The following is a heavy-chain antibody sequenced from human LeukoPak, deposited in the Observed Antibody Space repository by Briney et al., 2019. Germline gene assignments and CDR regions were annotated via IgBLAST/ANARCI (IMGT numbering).Heavy chain of an antibody. Sequence: ASVTVSCKASGGTFSSYAISWVRQAPGQGLEWMGRIIPILGIANYAQKFQGRVTITADKSTSTAYMELSSLRSEDTAVYYCARDNQEEREYQLLSNGMDVWGQGTTVTVSS. D-gene: IGHD2-2*01. CDR3: ARDNQEEREYQLLSNGMDV. V-gene: IGHV1-69*04. CDR2: IIPILGIA. CDR1: GGTFSSYA. J-gene: IGHJ6*02.